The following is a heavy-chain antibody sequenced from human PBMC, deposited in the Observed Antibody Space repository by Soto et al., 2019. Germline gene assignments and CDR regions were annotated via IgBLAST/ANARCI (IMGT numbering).Heavy chain of an antibody. Sequence: QVQLQQWGAGLLKPSETLSLTCAVYGGSFSGYYWSWIRQPPGKGLEWIGEINHSGSTNYNQSLKSRVTISVDTSKNQFSRKMSSVTAADTAVYYCARSREYCTNGVCYTAEFDYWGQGTLVTVSS. V-gene: IGHV4-34*01. CDR3: ARSREYCTNGVCYTAEFDY. J-gene: IGHJ4*02. D-gene: IGHD2-8*01. CDR1: GGSFSGYY. CDR2: INHSGST.